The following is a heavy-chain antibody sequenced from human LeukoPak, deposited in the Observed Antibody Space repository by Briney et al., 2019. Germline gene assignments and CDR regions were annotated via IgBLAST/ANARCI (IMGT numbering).Heavy chain of an antibody. D-gene: IGHD6-6*01. V-gene: IGHV4-59*10. Sequence: SETLSLTCAVYGGSFSGYYWSWIRQPPGKGLEWIGRIYTSGSTNYNPSLKSRVTMSVDTSKNQFSLKLSSVTAADTAVYYCASLSSSSAFDIWGQGTMVTVSS. CDR1: GGSFSGYY. CDR2: IYTSGST. J-gene: IGHJ3*02. CDR3: ASLSSSSAFDI.